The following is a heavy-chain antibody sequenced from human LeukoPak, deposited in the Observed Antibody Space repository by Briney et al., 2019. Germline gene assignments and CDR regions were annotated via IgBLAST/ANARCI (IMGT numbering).Heavy chain of an antibody. Sequence: PGGSLRLSCAASGFTFGSYAMSWVRQAPGKGLEWVSSISGSGGDRYYAESVKGRFTISRDNSKSTLYLQMNSLRAEDTAVYYCAYSCSGDSCSFFDYWGQGTLVTVSS. CDR2: ISGSGGDR. CDR3: AYSCSGDSCSFFDY. J-gene: IGHJ4*02. CDR1: GFTFGSYA. D-gene: IGHD2-15*01. V-gene: IGHV3-23*01.